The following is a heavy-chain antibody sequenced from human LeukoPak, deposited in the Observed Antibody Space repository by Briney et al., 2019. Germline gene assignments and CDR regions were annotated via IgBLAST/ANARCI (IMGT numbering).Heavy chain of an antibody. D-gene: IGHD3-3*01. V-gene: IGHV3-30*02. J-gene: IGHJ4*02. Sequence: GGSLRLSCAASGFTFSSYGMHWVRQAPGKGLEWVAFIRYDGSNKYYADSVKGRFTISRDNAKNLLYLEMNSLRAEDTAVYFCARQKDFWRGYYDYWGQGTLVTVSS. CDR3: ARQKDFWRGYYDY. CDR1: GFTFSSYG. CDR2: IRYDGSNK.